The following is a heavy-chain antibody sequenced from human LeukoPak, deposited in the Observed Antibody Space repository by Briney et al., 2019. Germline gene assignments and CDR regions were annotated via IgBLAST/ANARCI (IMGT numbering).Heavy chain of an antibody. V-gene: IGHV3-33*01. D-gene: IGHD2-15*01. CDR3: ARTFAAAHIDY. CDR2: IWSDGSNK. Sequence: GGSLRLSCAASGFTFTSYGMHWVRQAPGKGLEWVAVIWSDGSNKYYADSVKGRFTISRDNSKSTLYLQMSTLRAEDTAVYYCARTFAAAHIDYWGRGTLVTVSS. J-gene: IGHJ4*02. CDR1: GFTFTSYG.